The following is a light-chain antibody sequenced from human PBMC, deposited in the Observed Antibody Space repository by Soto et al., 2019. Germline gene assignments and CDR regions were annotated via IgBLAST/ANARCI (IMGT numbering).Light chain of an antibody. CDR2: GNN. CDR1: SSNIGAGYD. Sequence: QSVLTQPPSVSGAPGQRVTISCTGRSSNIGAGYDVHWYQQLPGTAPKLLIYGNNNRPSGVPDRFSGSKSGTSASLAITGLQAEDEVDYYCQSYDSSLSAHYVFGTGTKVTVL. J-gene: IGLJ1*01. V-gene: IGLV1-40*01. CDR3: QSYDSSLSAHYV.